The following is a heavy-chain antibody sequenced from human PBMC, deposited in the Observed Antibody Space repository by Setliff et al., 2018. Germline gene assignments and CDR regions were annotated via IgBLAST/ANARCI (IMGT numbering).Heavy chain of an antibody. J-gene: IGHJ6*03. D-gene: IGHD3-3*01. CDR1: GGSISSSSYY. Sequence: SETLSLTCTVSGGSISSSSYYWGWIRQPPGKGLEWIGQIYTSWSTNYNPSLKSRVTISLDTSKNQFSLSLTSVTAEDTAVYYCARMSGFQYIDVWDKGTTVTVSS. CDR3: ARMSGFQYIDV. V-gene: IGHV4-61*05. CDR2: IYTSWST.